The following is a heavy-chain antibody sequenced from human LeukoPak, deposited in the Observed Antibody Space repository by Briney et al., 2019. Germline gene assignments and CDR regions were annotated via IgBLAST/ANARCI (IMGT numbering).Heavy chain of an antibody. CDR2: ISGSGDST. D-gene: IGHD1-26*01. CDR1: GFTFSSNA. Sequence: PGGSLRLSCASAGFTFSSNAMTWVRQASGKGLEWAPSISGSGDSTYYADSVDRFSISRDNANNTLYLQMTSLRADDTAVYYCAKEGRGMGATTIDSWGQGTLVTVSS. CDR3: AKEGRGMGATTIDS. V-gene: IGHV3-23*01. J-gene: IGHJ4*02.